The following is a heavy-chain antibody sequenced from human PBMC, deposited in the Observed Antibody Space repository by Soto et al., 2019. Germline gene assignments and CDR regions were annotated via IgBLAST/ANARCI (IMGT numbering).Heavy chain of an antibody. CDR2: IYRYGST. Sequence: QVQLQESGPRLVKPSGTLSLTCAVYGGSLSSCNWWSWVRQPPGKGLEWIGEIYRYGSTSYNPSLKSRVTIAVDKSKNQISLTMTSLPAADTAVYFCSGGGRPGQIDWFDPWGQGILVTVSS. J-gene: IGHJ5*02. D-gene: IGHD2-21*01. CDR3: SGGGRPGQIDWFDP. V-gene: IGHV4-4*02. CDR1: GGSLSSCNW.